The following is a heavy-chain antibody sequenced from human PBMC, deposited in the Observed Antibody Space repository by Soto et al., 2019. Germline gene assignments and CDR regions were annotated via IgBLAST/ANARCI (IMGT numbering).Heavy chain of an antibody. CDR1: GGSFSGYY. Sequence: QVQLQQWGAGLLKPSETLSLTCAVYGGSFSGYYWCWIRQPPGKGLEWIGEINHSGSSNYNPSLKSRVSRSLDTSKNQLSLNLSSVTAADTAVYYCARLGSGYCSGGSCRGDYWGQGTLVTVSS. D-gene: IGHD2-15*01. CDR3: ARLGSGYCSGGSCRGDY. V-gene: IGHV4-34*01. J-gene: IGHJ4*02. CDR2: INHSGSS.